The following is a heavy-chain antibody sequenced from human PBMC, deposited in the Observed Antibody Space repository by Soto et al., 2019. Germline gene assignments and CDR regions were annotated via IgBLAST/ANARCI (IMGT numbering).Heavy chain of an antibody. V-gene: IGHV4-31*03. D-gene: IGHD1-1*01. CDR3: ARWPQLEPRFDY. CDR2: IYYSGST. Sequence: SETLSLTCTVSGGSISSGGYHWSWIRQHPGKGLEWIGYIYYSGSTYYNPSLKSRVTISVDTSKNQFSLKLSSVTAADTAVYYCARWPQLEPRFDYWGQGTLVTVSS. J-gene: IGHJ4*02. CDR1: GGSISSGGYH.